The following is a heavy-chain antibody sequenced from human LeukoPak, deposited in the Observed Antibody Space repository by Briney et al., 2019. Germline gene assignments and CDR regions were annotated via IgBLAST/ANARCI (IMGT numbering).Heavy chain of an antibody. CDR3: ARGGVGGFIDLEY. D-gene: IGHD2-15*01. CDR1: GGTISSYY. J-gene: IGHJ4*02. V-gene: IGHV4-59*01. CDR2: IYYSGST. Sequence: SETLSLTCTVSGGTISSYYWSWIRQTPGKGLEWIGYIYYSGSTNYNPSLRNRVTISVDTYKNQFSLKLSSVTAADTDVYYCARGGVGGFIDLEYWGEGALVTVSS.